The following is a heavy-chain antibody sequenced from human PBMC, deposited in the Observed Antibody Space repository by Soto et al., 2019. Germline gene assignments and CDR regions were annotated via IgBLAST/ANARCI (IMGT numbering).Heavy chain of an antibody. CDR3: ARDYMVRGVMRWFDP. Sequence: QVQLQESGPGLVKPSGTLSLTCAVSGGSISSSNWWSWVRQPPGKGLEWIGEIYHSGSTNYTPSLKSPDTISVDKSKNQFSLKLSSVTAADTAVYYCARDYMVRGVMRWFDPWGQGTLVTVSS. CDR2: IYHSGST. D-gene: IGHD3-10*01. V-gene: IGHV4-4*02. J-gene: IGHJ5*02. CDR1: GGSISSSNW.